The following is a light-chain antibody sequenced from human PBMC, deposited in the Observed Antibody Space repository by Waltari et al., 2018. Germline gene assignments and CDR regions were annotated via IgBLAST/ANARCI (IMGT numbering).Light chain of an antibody. CDR3: CSYAGDSTLI. CDR2: DVN. V-gene: IGLV2-23*02. Sequence: QSALTQPAPVSGSPGQSTTLSSPGTSSNVGGYTLVSWYQQPPGKAPHLIIYDVNKRPSGISHRFSGSKSGNTASLTISGLQADDESDYYCCSYAGDSTLIFGGGTK. CDR1: SSNVGGYTL. J-gene: IGLJ2*01.